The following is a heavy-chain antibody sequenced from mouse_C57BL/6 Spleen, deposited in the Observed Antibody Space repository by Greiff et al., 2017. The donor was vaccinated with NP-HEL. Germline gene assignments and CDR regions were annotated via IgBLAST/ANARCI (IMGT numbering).Heavy chain of an antibody. CDR1: GYAFSSSW. J-gene: IGHJ2*01. V-gene: IGHV1-82*01. CDR2: IYPGDGDT. CDR3: ARMRISYGSSEYYFDY. Sequence: QVQLQQSGPELVKPGASVKISCKASGYAFSSSWMNWVKQRPGKGLEWIGRIYPGDGDTNYNGKFKGKATLTADKSSSTAYMQLSSLTSEDSAVYFCARMRISYGSSEYYFDYWGQGTTLTVSS. D-gene: IGHD1-1*01.